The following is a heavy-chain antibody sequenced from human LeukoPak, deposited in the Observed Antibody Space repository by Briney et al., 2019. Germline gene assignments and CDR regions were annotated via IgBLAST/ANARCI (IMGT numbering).Heavy chain of an antibody. D-gene: IGHD3-9*01. CDR3: ARDLDMYYYGMDV. V-gene: IGHV1-2*06. CDR2: INPNSGGT. J-gene: IGHJ6*02. CDR1: GGTFISYA. Sequence: ASVKVSCKASGGTFISYAISWVRQAPGQGLEWTGRINPNSGGTNYAQKFQGRVTMARDTSISTAYMELSRLRSDDTAVYYCARDLDMYYYGMDVWGQGTTVTVSS.